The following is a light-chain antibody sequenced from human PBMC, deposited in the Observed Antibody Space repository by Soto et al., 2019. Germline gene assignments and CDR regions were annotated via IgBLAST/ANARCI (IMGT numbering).Light chain of an antibody. CDR3: QQYNNWPRT. Sequence: EIVMTQSPGTLSVSPGERATLSCRASQSVSSNLAWYQQNPGQAPRLLIYSASIRATGIPARFSGSGSGTEFPLTIRSLQSEDFAVYYCQQYNNWPRTFGQGTKVEIK. V-gene: IGKV3D-15*01. J-gene: IGKJ1*01. CDR2: SAS. CDR1: QSVSSN.